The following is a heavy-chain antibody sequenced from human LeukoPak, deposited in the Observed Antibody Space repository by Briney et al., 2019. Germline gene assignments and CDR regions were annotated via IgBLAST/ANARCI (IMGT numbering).Heavy chain of an antibody. V-gene: IGHV6-1*01. J-gene: IGHJ4*02. CDR2: TYYRSKWYN. Sequence: SQTLSLTCAISGDSVSSNSAAWNWIRQSPSRGLEWLGRTYYRSKWYNDYAVSVKSRITINPDTSKNQFSLQLNSVTPEDTAVYYCAREHYGSGSYYPKEYYFDYWGQGTLVTVSS. CDR1: GDSVSSNSAA. CDR3: AREHYGSGSYYPKEYYFDY. D-gene: IGHD3-10*01.